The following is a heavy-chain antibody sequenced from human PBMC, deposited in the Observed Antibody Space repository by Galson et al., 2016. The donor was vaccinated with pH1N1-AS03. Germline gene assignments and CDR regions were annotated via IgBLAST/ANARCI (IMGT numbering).Heavy chain of an antibody. D-gene: IGHD6-19*01. CDR3: ARVRGGFNSSGWYSWYSDL. Sequence: SETLSLTCTVSGGSISSTDNYWGWIRQPPGKGLEWIANIYYTGNTYYNPSLKSRVTISVDTSKNEFSLKLSSVTAADTAVYYCARVRGGFNSSGWYSWYSDLWGRGTLVTVSS. CDR2: IYYTGNT. V-gene: IGHV4-39*07. CDR1: GGSISSTDNY. J-gene: IGHJ2*01.